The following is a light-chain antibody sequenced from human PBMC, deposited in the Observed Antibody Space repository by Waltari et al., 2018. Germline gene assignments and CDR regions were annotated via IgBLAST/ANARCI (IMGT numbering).Light chain of an antibody. CDR1: SSNIGSNA. CDR2: SNN. Sequence: QSVLTQPHSASGTPGQRVTISCSGSSSNIGSNAVNWYQQLPGTAPKLLIYSNNQRPSGVPDRFSGSKSGTSASLAISGLQSEDEADYYCAAWDDSLSGPVFGGGTKLTV. J-gene: IGLJ2*01. CDR3: AAWDDSLSGPV. V-gene: IGLV1-44*01.